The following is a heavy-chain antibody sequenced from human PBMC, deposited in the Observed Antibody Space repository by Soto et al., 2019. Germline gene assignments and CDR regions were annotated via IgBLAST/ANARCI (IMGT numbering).Heavy chain of an antibody. CDR2: IIPIFGTA. V-gene: IGHV1-69*06. CDR1: GGTFSSYA. J-gene: IGHJ6*02. D-gene: IGHD6-25*01. Sequence: GASVKVSCKASGGTFSSYAISWVRQAPGQGLEWMGGIIPIFGTANYAQKFQGRVTITADKSTSTAYMELSSLRSEDTAVYYCARDRYSRLQPYGMDVWGQGTTVTVSS. CDR3: ARDRYSRLQPYGMDV.